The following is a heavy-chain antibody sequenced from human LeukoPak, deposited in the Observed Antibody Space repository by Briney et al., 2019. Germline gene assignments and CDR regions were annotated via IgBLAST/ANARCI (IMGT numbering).Heavy chain of an antibody. V-gene: IGHV4-34*01. D-gene: IGHD3-22*01. CDR1: GGSFSGYY. CDR3: ARLADYYDSSGYYPFDY. J-gene: IGHJ4*02. CDR2: INHSGST. Sequence: SETLSLTCAVYGGSFSGYYWSWIRQPPGKGLEWIGEINHSGSTNYNPSLKSRVTISVDTSKNQFSLKLSSVTAADTAVYYCARLADYYDSSGYYPFDYWGQGTLVTVSS.